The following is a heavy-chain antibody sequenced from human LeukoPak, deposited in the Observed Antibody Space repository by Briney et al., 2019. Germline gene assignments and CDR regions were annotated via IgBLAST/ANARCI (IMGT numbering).Heavy chain of an antibody. CDR3: ATGDSGSYFDY. CDR2: VDPEDGET. J-gene: IGHJ4*02. D-gene: IGHD1-26*01. CDR1: GYTFTDYY. V-gene: IGHV1-69-2*01. Sequence: ASVKVSCKVSGYTFTDYYMHWVQQAPGKGLEWMGLVDPEDGETIYAQKFQGRVTITADTSTDTAYMELSSLRSEDTAVYYCATGDSGSYFDYWGQGTLVTVSS.